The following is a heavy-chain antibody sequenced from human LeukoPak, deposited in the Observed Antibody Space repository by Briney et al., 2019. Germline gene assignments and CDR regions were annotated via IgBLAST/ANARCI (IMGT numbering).Heavy chain of an antibody. J-gene: IGHJ4*02. D-gene: IGHD3-9*01. CDR2: INPNSGGT. Sequence: VASVKVSCKAPGYTFTGYYMHWVRQAPGQGLEWMGWINPNSGGTNYAQKLQGRVTMTTDTSTSTAYMELRSLRSDDTAVYYCARVHYDILTGYSYFDYWGQGTLVTVSS. CDR3: ARVHYDILTGYSYFDY. CDR1: GYTFTGYY. V-gene: IGHV1-2*02.